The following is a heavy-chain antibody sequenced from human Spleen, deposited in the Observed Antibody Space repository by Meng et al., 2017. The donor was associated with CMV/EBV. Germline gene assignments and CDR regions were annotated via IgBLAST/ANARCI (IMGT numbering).Heavy chain of an antibody. CDR2: ISSSGSTI. Sequence: GESLKISCAASGFTFSDYYMSWIRQAPGKGLEWVSYISSSGSTIYYADSVKGRFTISRDNAKNSLYLQMNSLRAEDTALYYCARDKDPMGYYYGMDVWGQGTTVTVSS. CDR3: ARDKDPMGYYYGMDV. CDR1: GFTFSDYY. V-gene: IGHV3-11*01. J-gene: IGHJ6*02.